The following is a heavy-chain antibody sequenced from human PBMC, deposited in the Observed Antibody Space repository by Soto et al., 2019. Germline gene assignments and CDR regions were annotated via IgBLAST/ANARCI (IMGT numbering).Heavy chain of an antibody. CDR2: IYNSGCT. Sequence: QVQLQESGPGLVKPSETLSLTCTVSGGSISSYYWTWIRQPPGKGLEWIGFIYNSGCTHYNPSLKRRVTLSLDTSKTQCSLNLRSVTAADTAVYYCASMGYHYGSGSYPLDYWGQGTLVTVSS. D-gene: IGHD3-10*01. J-gene: IGHJ4*02. V-gene: IGHV4-59*08. CDR3: ASMGYHYGSGSYPLDY. CDR1: GGSISSYY.